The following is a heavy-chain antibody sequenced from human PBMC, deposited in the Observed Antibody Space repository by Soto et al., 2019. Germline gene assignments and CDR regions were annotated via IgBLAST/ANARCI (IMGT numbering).Heavy chain of an antibody. CDR2: ISGSGGST. D-gene: IGHD6-19*01. J-gene: IGHJ4*02. Sequence: ALRLSCTASGFTFSSYAMSWVRQAPGKGLEWVSAISGSGGSTYYADSVKGRFTISRDNSKNTLYLQMNSLRAEDTAVYYCAKPPWLEDDYWGQGTLVTVSS. CDR3: AKPPWLEDDY. CDR1: GFTFSSYA. V-gene: IGHV3-23*01.